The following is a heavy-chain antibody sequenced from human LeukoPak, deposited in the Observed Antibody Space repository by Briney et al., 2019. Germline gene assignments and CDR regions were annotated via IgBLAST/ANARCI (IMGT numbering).Heavy chain of an antibody. J-gene: IGHJ4*02. CDR3: ARVRRDGYNQNYFDY. CDR1: GGTFRSYA. D-gene: IGHD5-24*01. V-gene: IGHV1-69*05. CDR2: IIPIFGTA. Sequence: SVKVSCKASGGTFRSYAISWVRQAPGQGLEWMRRIIPIFGTANYAQKFQGRVTITTDESTSTAYRELSSLRFEDTAVYYCARVRRDGYNQNYFDYWGQGTLVTVSS.